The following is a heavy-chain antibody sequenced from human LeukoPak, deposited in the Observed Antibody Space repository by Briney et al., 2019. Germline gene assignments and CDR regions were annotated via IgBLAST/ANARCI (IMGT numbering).Heavy chain of an antibody. D-gene: IGHD2-15*01. CDR2: INTYNGNT. V-gene: IGHV1-18*01. J-gene: IGHJ5*02. CDR1: GYTFTSFG. CDR3: ARDCGSGTCYFFP. Sequence: ASVKVSCKASGYTFTSFGISWVRQVPGQGLEWMGWINTYNGNTNYTPKLQGRVTMTTDKSTNTAYMELRSLTSDDTAVYFCARDCGSGTCYFFPWGQGALVIVSS.